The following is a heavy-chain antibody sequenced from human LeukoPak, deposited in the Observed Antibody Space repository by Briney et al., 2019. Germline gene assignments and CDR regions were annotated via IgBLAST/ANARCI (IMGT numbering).Heavy chain of an antibody. CDR1: GASVTTYY. Sequence: SETLSLTCTVSGASVTTYYWSWVRRPPGKGLEYIGYIYYSGSTSYNPSLKSRVTMSVDTSKNQVSLSLNSVTAADTAVYYCARGGFRPETWGQGTLVTVSS. J-gene: IGHJ5*02. D-gene: IGHD5-12*01. V-gene: IGHV4-59*02. CDR2: IYYSGST. CDR3: ARGGFRPET.